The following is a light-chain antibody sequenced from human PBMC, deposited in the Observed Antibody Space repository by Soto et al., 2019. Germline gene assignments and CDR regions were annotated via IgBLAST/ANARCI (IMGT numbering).Light chain of an antibody. CDR2: KAS. J-gene: IGKJ4*01. Sequence: DIQMTQSTSTLSASVGDRVTITCRASQSISSWLAWYQQKPGKAPKLLIYKASTLESGVPSRFSGSGSGTEFTLPISSLQPDDFATYYCQQYNSYSPLTFGGGTKVEIK. V-gene: IGKV1-5*03. CDR3: QQYNSYSPLT. CDR1: QSISSW.